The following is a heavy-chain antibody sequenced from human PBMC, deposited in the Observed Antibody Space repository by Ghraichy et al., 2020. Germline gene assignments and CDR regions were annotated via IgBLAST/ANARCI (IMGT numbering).Heavy chain of an antibody. Sequence: ASVKVSCKASGYTFTSYYMHWVRQAPGQGLEWMGMINPGGDNTGYAQKFQGRVTMTRDTSTSTVYMELSSLISEDTAVYYRARRGGSYSSGWYYWFDPWGQGTLVTVSS. CDR3: ARRGGSYSSGWYYWFDP. D-gene: IGHD6-19*01. J-gene: IGHJ5*02. CDR2: INPGGDNT. CDR1: GYTFTSYY. V-gene: IGHV1-46*01.